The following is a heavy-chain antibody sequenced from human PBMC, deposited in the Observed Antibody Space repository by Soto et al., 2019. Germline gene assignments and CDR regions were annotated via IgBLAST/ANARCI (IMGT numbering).Heavy chain of an antibody. D-gene: IGHD3-3*01. Sequence: QVQLVQSGAEVKKPGASVKVSCKASGYTFTSYAMHWVRQAPGQRLEWMGWINAGNGNTKYSQKFQGRVTITRDTSASTAYMELSSLRSEDTAVYYCARDEVTIFGVVITCPDYWGQGTLVTVSS. CDR1: GYTFTSYA. J-gene: IGHJ4*02. CDR3: ARDEVTIFGVVITCPDY. CDR2: INAGNGNT. V-gene: IGHV1-3*01.